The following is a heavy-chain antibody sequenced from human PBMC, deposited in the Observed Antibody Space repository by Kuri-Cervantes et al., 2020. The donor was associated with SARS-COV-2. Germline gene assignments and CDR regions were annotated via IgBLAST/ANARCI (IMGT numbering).Heavy chain of an antibody. V-gene: IGHV4-31*03. D-gene: IGHD2-2*01. CDR1: GGSIRSGAYY. Sequence: LRLSCSVSGGSIRSGAYYCHWIRHRPGKGLEWIGNIYYNGITYYNPSLKSRITISVDTSKNQFSLKLSSVTAADTAVYYCARDTGTYCSDISCYGYYYYYGMDVWGQGTTVTVSS. J-gene: IGHJ6*02. CDR2: IYYNGIT. CDR3: ARDTGTYCSDISCYGYYYYYGMDV.